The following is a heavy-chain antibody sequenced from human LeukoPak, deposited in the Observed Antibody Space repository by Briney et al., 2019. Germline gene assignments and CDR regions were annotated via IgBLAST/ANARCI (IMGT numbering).Heavy chain of an antibody. Sequence: ASVKVSCKASGYTFTISGINWFRQAPGQGPEWMGWINPNRGNTGYAQKFQGRVTISRDTSISTAYMELSSLRSGDTAVYYCARHKVAYFDLWGRGTLVTVSS. CDR2: INPNRGNT. J-gene: IGHJ2*01. V-gene: IGHV1-8*03. CDR1: GYTFTISG. D-gene: IGHD5-12*01. CDR3: ARHKVAYFDL.